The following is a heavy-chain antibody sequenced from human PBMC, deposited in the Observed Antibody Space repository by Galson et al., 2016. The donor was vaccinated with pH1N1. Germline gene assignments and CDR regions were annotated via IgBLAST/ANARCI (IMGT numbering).Heavy chain of an antibody. Sequence: QVQLQESGPGLVKPSQTLSLTCTVSGGSVSSGDYYWSWIRQPPGKGLEWIGDISYSGSAYYKPSLKSRVTISVDTSKNQFSLKLSSVTAADTAVYYCARETFYDYIWESYREYQYNGMDVWG. CDR1: GGSVSSGDYY. CDR2: ISYSGSA. CDR3: ARETFYDYIWESYREYQYNGMDV. V-gene: IGHV4-30-4*01. D-gene: IGHD3-16*02. J-gene: IGHJ6*02.